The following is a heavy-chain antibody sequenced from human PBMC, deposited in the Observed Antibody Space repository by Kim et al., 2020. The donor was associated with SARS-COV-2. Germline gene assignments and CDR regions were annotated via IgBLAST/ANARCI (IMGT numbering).Heavy chain of an antibody. CDR1: GGSISSSSYY. CDR2: IYYSGST. Sequence: SETLSLTCTVSGGSISSSSYYWGWIRQPPGKGLEWIGSIYYSGSTYYNPSLKSRVTISVDTSKNQFSLKLSSVTAADTAVYYCASYYVWGSYRPDWYFDLWGRGTLVTVSS. D-gene: IGHD3-16*02. CDR3: ASYYVWGSYRPDWYFDL. J-gene: IGHJ2*01. V-gene: IGHV4-39*01.